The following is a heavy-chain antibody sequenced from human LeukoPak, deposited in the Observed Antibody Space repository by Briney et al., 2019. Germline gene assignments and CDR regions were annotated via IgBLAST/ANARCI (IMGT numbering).Heavy chain of an antibody. V-gene: IGHV1-2*02. CDR3: ARSPRDRGWFDP. D-gene: IGHD5-24*01. CDR1: GYTFTGYY. Sequence: ASVKVSCKASGYTFTGYYMHWVRQAHGQGLEWMGWINPNSGGTNYAQKFQGRVTMTRDTSISTAYMELSRLRSDDTAVYYCARSPRDRGWFDPWGQGTLVTVSS. J-gene: IGHJ5*02. CDR2: INPNSGGT.